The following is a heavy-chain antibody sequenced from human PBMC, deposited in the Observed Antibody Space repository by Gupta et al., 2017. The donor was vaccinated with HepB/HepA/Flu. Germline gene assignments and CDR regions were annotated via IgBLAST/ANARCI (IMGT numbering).Heavy chain of an antibody. Sequence: EVQLLESGGGLVQPGGSLRLSCAASGFTFSSYAMGWVRQAPGKGLEWVSAISGSGGSTYYADSVKGRFTISRDNSKNTLYLQMNSLRAEDTAVYYCAKAHRFDSIAAPHFCAFDIWGQGTMVTVSS. V-gene: IGHV3-23*01. CDR1: GFTFSSYA. CDR2: ISGSGGST. J-gene: IGHJ3*02. CDR3: AKAHRFDSIAAPHFCAFDI. D-gene: IGHD6-6*01.